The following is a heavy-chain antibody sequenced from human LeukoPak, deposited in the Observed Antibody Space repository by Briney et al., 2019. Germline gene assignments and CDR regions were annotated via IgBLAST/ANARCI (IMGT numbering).Heavy chain of an antibody. CDR2: ISYDGSNK. V-gene: IGHV3-30*18. Sequence: TGGSLRLSCAASGFTFSSYGMHWVRQAPGKGLEWMAVISYDGSNKYYADSVKGRFTISSDNSKNTLYLQMNSLRAEDTAVYYCAKDQYGSGSYYKGPFDYWGQGTLVTVSS. J-gene: IGHJ4*02. D-gene: IGHD3-10*01. CDR3: AKDQYGSGSYYKGPFDY. CDR1: GFTFSSYG.